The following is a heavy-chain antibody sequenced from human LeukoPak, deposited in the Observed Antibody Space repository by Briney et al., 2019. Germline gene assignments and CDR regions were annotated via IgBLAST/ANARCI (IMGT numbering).Heavy chain of an antibody. CDR2: IKQDGSEK. D-gene: IGHD1-26*01. CDR1: GFTFSSYW. Sequence: GGSLRLSRAASGFTFSSYWMNWVRQAPGKGLEWVANIKQDGSEKNYVDSVKGRFTISRDNAKNSLYLQMNSLRAEDTAVYYCAKEGVSGSYSTDYFDYWGQGTLVTVSS. CDR3: AKEGVSGSYSTDYFDY. J-gene: IGHJ4*02. V-gene: IGHV3-7*01.